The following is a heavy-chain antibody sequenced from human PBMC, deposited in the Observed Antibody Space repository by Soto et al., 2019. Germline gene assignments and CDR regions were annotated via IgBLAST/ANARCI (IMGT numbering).Heavy chain of an antibody. CDR2: INAGNGNT. Sequence: ASVKVSCKASGYTFTSYAMHWVRQAPGQRLEWMGWINAGNGNTKYSQKFQGRVTITRDTSASTAYMELSSLRSEDTAVYYCARDHAIISWFDPWGQGTLVTVSS. CDR1: GYTFTSYA. CDR3: ARDHAIISWFDP. J-gene: IGHJ5*02. D-gene: IGHD2-2*02. V-gene: IGHV1-3*01.